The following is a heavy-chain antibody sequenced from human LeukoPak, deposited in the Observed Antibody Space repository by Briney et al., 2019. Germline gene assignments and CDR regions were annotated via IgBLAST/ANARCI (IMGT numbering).Heavy chain of an antibody. J-gene: IGHJ5*02. CDR1: HGSISSSSYY. Sequence: SETLSLTCTVSHGSISSSSYYWGWIRQPPGKGLEWIGSIYYIGSTNYNPSLKSRVTISVDTSKNQFSLKLSSVTAADTAVYYCARDAVWRGLDPWGQGTLVTVSS. V-gene: IGHV4-39*07. D-gene: IGHD3-3*01. CDR2: IYYIGST. CDR3: ARDAVWRGLDP.